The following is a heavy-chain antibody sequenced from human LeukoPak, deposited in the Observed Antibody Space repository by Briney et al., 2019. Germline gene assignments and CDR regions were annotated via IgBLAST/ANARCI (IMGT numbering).Heavy chain of an antibody. D-gene: IGHD2-15*01. CDR1: GYTFTGYY. J-gene: IGHJ3*02. CDR2: INPNSGGT. Sequence: GASVKVSCKASGYTFTGYYVHWVRQAPGQGLEWMGWINPNSGGTNYAQKFQGRVTMTRDTSISTAYMELSRLRSDDTAVYYCAREKVVVAATEGVAFDIWGQGTMVTVSS. CDR3: AREKVVVAATEGVAFDI. V-gene: IGHV1-2*02.